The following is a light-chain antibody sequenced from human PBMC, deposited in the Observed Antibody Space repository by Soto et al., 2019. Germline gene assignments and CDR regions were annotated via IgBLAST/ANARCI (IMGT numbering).Light chain of an antibody. J-gene: IGLJ2*01. V-gene: IGLV2-14*01. Sequence: QSVLTQPASVSGSPGQSITISCTGASSDIGGYNYVSWYQRHPGRAPKVIIYEVDDRPSGVSHRFSGSKSGNTASLTISGLQAEYEADYFCSSYSTTSALVIFGGGTKLTVL. CDR3: SSYSTTSALVI. CDR2: EVD. CDR1: SSDIGGYNY.